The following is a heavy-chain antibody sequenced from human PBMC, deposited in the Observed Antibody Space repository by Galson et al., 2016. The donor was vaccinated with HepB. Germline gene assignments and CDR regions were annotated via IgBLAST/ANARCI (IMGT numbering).Heavy chain of an antibody. D-gene: IGHD6-13*01. V-gene: IGHV3-49*03. CDR1: GFTFSDHA. CDR2: ISSNAYGGTT. CDR3: TDGGGIAAAARGLNH. J-gene: IGHJ5*02. Sequence: SLRLSCAASGFTFSDHAMSWCRQAPGKGLEWVGFISSNAYGGTTEFAASVKDRFTISRDDSKSIAYLQMNSLKIEDTAVYYCTDGGGIAAAARGLNHWGQGTLVTVSP.